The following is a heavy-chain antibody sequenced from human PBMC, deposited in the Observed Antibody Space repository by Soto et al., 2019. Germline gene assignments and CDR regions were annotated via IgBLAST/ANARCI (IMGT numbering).Heavy chain of an antibody. J-gene: IGHJ3*02. CDR3: ARLYIAAAGFAFDI. CDR1: GGSISSYY. V-gene: IGHV4-59*01. Sequence: SGTLSLTCTVSGGSISSYYWSWIRQPPGKGLEWIGYIYYSGGTNYNPSLKSRVTISVDTSKNQFSLKLSSVTAADTAVYYCARLYIAAAGFAFDIWGQGTMVTVSS. CDR2: IYYSGGT. D-gene: IGHD6-13*01.